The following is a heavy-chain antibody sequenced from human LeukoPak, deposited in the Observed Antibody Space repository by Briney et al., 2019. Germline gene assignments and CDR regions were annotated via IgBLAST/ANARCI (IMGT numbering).Heavy chain of an antibody. J-gene: IGHJ5*02. CDR1: GYTFTGYY. D-gene: IGHD2-2*01. V-gene: IGHV1-2*02. CDR3: ARERYCISTSCYLRYNWFAP. CDR2: INPNSGVT. Sequence: GASLKVSCKASGYTFTGYYMNWGRRAPGQGLEWMGWINPNSGVTNYAQKFQGRVTMTRDTSISTAYMELSRLRSDDTAVYYCARERYCISTSCYLRYNWFAPWGEGTLVTVSS.